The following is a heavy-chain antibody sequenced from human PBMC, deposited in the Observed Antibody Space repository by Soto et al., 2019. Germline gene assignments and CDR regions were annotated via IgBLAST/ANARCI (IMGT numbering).Heavy chain of an antibody. CDR3: ARVKGVVVPAALDY. J-gene: IGHJ4*02. V-gene: IGHV3-30-3*01. Sequence: GGSLRLSCAASGFTFSSYAMHWVRQAPGKGLEWVAVISYDGSNKYYADSVKGRFTISRDNSKNTLYLQMNSLRAEDTAVYYCARVKGVVVPAALDYWGQGTLVTVSS. CDR1: GFTFSSYA. D-gene: IGHD2-2*01. CDR2: ISYDGSNK.